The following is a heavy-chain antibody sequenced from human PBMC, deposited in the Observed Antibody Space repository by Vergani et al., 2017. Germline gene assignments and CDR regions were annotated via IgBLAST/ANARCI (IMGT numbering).Heavy chain of an antibody. Sequence: QVQLVESGGGVVQPGRSLRLSCAASGFTFSSYGMHWVRQAPGKWLEWVAVISYDGSNKYYAYSVKGRFTISRDNSKNTLYLQMNSLRAEDTAVYYCAKDGEGFDPWGQGTPVTVSS. CDR2: ISYDGSNK. CDR1: GFTFSSYG. D-gene: IGHD3-10*01. V-gene: IGHV3-30*18. J-gene: IGHJ5*02. CDR3: AKDGEGFDP.